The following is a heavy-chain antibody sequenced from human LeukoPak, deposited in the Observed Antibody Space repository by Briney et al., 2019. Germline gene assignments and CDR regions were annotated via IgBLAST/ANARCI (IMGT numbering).Heavy chain of an antibody. CDR1: GYTFTSYD. Sequence: GASVKVSCKASGYTFTSYDINWVRQATGQGLEWMGWMNPNSGNTGYAQKVQGRVTMPRNNSISTAYMALSSLRSEDTAVYYCARASTLEPRIVGASGAFDIWGQGTMVTVSS. CDR2: MNPNSGNT. J-gene: IGHJ3*02. D-gene: IGHD1-26*01. CDR3: ARASTLEPRIVGASGAFDI. V-gene: IGHV1-8*01.